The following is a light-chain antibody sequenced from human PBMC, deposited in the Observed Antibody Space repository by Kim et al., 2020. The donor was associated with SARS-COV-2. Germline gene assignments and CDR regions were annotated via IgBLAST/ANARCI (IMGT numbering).Light chain of an antibody. CDR3: QHYNTWPPT. J-gene: IGKJ2*01. V-gene: IGKV3-15*01. CDR1: QSVSRY. CDR2: SAS. Sequence: SVSPGERAPLSCRASQSVSRYVAWYQQKPGQAPRVLIYSASGRASDIPVRFSGSGSGTEFTLNLSRLQSEDFAVYYCQHYNTWPPTLGQGTKLEI.